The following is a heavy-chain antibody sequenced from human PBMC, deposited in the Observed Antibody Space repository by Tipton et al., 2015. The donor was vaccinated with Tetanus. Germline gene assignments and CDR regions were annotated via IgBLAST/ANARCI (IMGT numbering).Heavy chain of an antibody. V-gene: IGHV4-61*08. Sequence: GSLRLSCTVSGGSLRSGDHYWSWIRQPPGKGLEWLAYISASGSTNSNYSLKSRITISRDKSKNQFSLQLRAVTAADTAGYYCARGITDGYNRRLDYWGQGLRVAVS. D-gene: IGHD5-24*01. CDR3: ARGITDGYNRRLDY. CDR1: GGSLRSGDHY. J-gene: IGHJ4*02. CDR2: ISASGST.